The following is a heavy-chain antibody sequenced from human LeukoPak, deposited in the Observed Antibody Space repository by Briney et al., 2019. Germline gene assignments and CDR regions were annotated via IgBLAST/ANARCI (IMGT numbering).Heavy chain of an antibody. CDR1: GFTFSSYS. D-gene: IGHD2-21*02. CDR2: ISSSSYI. CDR3: ARDPIVVVTAGGYFDY. J-gene: IGHJ4*02. V-gene: IGHV3-21*01. Sequence: PGGSLRLSCAASGFTFSSYSMNWVRQAPGKGLEWVSSISSSSYIYYADSVKGRFTTSRDNAKNSLYLQMNSLRAEDTAVYYCARDPIVVVTAGGYFDYWGQGTLVTVSS.